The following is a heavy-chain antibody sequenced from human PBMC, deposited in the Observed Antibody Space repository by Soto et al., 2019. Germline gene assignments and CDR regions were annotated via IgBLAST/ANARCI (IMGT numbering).Heavy chain of an antibody. Sequence: SETLSLTCTVSGGSISSSSYYWGWIRQPPGKGLEWIGSIYYSGSTYYTPSLKSRVTISVDTSKNQFSLKLSSVTAAHTAVYYCARSPTDYYDSSGYYYRPPNWFHPCGQGTLVTVSS. V-gene: IGHV4-39*01. CDR2: IYYSGST. CDR3: ARSPTDYYDSSGYYYRPPNWFHP. CDR1: GGSISSSSYY. J-gene: IGHJ5*02. D-gene: IGHD3-22*01.